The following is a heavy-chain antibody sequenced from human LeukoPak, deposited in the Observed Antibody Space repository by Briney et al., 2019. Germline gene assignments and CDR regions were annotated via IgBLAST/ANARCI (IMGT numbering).Heavy chain of an antibody. J-gene: IGHJ4*02. CDR2: TYPGDADT. D-gene: IGHD3-22*01. Sequence: GESLKISCKATGYSFTHYWIGWVRQMPGKGLEWMGITYPGDADTRYSPSFEGQVTISADKSTTTAHLHWSSLKASDTAMYYCAQSSGYYANFDYWGQGTLVTVSS. CDR1: GYSFTHYW. V-gene: IGHV5-51*01. CDR3: AQSSGYYANFDY.